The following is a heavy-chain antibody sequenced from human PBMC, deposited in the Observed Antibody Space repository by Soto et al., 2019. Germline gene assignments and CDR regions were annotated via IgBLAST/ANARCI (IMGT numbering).Heavy chain of an antibody. V-gene: IGHV4-59*12. CDR2: IYHSGST. Sequence: SETLSLTCTVSGGSISSYYWSWIRQPPGKGLEWIGYIYHSGSTYYNPSLKSRVTISVDRSKNQFSLKLSSVTAADTAVYYCARAGGIAAAGLDYWGQGTLVTVSS. J-gene: IGHJ4*02. CDR3: ARAGGIAAAGLDY. D-gene: IGHD6-13*01. CDR1: GGSISSYY.